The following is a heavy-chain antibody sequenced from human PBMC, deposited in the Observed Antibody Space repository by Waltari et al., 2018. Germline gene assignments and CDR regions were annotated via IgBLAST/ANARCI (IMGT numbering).Heavy chain of an antibody. J-gene: IGHJ4*02. V-gene: IGHV4-61*02. CDR1: GGSISSGSYY. CDR3: ASATYLYGSFDY. Sequence: QVQLQESGPGLVKPSQTLSLTCTVSGGSISSGSYYRSWSRQPAGKGLEWIGRIYTSGSTNYNPSLKSRVTISVDTSKNQFSLKLSSVTAADTAVYYCASATYLYGSFDYWGQGTLVTVSS. D-gene: IGHD3-10*01. CDR2: IYTSGST.